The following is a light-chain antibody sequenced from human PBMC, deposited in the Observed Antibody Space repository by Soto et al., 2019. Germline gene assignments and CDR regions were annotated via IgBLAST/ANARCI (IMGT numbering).Light chain of an antibody. CDR2: DVS. Sequence: QSALTQPASVSGSPGPCITISCTGTSCAVGGYNYVSWYQQHPGKAPKLMIYDVSNRPSGVSNRFSGSKSGNTASLTISGLQAEDEADYYCSSYTSSSTLGVFGTGT. CDR3: SSYTSSSTLGV. CDR1: SCAVGGYNY. V-gene: IGLV2-14*01. J-gene: IGLJ1*01.